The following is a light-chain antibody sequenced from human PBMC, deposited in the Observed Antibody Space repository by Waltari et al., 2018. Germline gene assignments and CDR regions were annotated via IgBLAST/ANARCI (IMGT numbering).Light chain of an antibody. V-gene: IGLV2-14*01. J-gene: IGLJ2*01. CDR3: SSYTSSSTLVV. Sequence: QAALTQTASVSGSPGQPITITCTGTSSDVGGFNYFSWYQQHPGKAPKSMIYEVSNRPSGVSHRFSGSKTGNTASLTISGLKAEDEAYYYCSSYTSSSTLVVFGGGTKLTAL. CDR2: EVS. CDR1: SSDVGGFNY.